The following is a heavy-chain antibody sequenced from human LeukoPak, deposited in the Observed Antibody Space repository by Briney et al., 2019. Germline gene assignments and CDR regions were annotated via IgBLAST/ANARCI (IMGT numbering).Heavy chain of an antibody. CDR1: GESFSGYY. J-gene: IGHJ4*02. CDR2: INHRGST. V-gene: IGHV4-34*01. D-gene: IGHD6-6*01. CDR3: ASSPYSSSSVFDY. Sequence: SETLSLTCAVYGESFSGYYWSWIRQPPGKGLEWIGEINHRGSTNYNPSLKSRVTISVDTSKNQFSLKLSSVTAADTAVYYCASSPYSSSSVFDYWGQGTLVTVSS.